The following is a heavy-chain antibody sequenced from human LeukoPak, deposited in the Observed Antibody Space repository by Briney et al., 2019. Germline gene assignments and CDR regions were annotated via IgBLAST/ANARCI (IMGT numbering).Heavy chain of an antibody. V-gene: IGHV1-2*02. CDR1: GYTFTGYY. CDR3: ARVDILTGYYFFDS. Sequence: ASVKVSCKASGYTFTGYYMHWVRQAPGQGLEWMGWINPNSGGTNYAQKLQGRVTMTTDTSTSTAYMEVRSLRSDDTAVFYCARVDILTGYYFFDSWGQGTLVTVSS. J-gene: IGHJ4*02. D-gene: IGHD3-9*01. CDR2: INPNSGGT.